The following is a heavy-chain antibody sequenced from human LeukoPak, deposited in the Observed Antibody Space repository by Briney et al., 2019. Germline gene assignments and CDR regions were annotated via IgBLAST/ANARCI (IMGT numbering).Heavy chain of an antibody. J-gene: IGHJ6*02. D-gene: IGHD6-19*01. CDR1: SGSFSGYY. CDR3: ARNAVYYYYGMDV. Sequence: PSETLSLTCAVYSGSFSGYYWSWIRQPPGKGLEWIGEINHSGSTNYNPSLKSRVTISVDTSKNQFSLKLSSVTAADTAVYYCARNAVYYYYGMDVWGQGTTVTVSS. CDR2: INHSGST. V-gene: IGHV4-34*01.